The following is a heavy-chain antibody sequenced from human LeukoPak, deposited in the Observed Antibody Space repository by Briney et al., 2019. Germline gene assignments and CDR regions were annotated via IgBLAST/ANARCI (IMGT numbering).Heavy chain of an antibody. CDR2: INSDGRII. CDR1: GFTSSTYW. J-gene: IGHJ4*02. V-gene: IGHV3-74*01. CDR3: VAGMGNY. D-gene: IGHD6-13*01. Sequence: GGSLRLSCAASGFTSSTYWMHWVRQAPGKGLVWVSRINSDGRIITYADSVKGRFSISRDNIKNMVYLQMNTLRAEDTAVYDCVAGMGNYWGQGTLVPV.